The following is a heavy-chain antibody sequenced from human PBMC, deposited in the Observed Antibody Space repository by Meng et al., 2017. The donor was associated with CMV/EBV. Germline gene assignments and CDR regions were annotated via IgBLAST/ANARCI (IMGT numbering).Heavy chain of an antibody. Sequence: GESLKISCAASGFTFNTYAMHWVRQAPGKGLEWVAVISYDGSNKYTADSVQGRLTISRDNSKNNLYLQMNSLTVKDTAVYYCVRDQGGESMIAVLIERFGMDVWGQGTTVTVSS. V-gene: IGHV3-30*04. CDR2: ISYDGSNK. D-gene: IGHD3-22*01. J-gene: IGHJ6*02. CDR1: GFTFNTYA. CDR3: VRDQGGESMIAVLIERFGMDV.